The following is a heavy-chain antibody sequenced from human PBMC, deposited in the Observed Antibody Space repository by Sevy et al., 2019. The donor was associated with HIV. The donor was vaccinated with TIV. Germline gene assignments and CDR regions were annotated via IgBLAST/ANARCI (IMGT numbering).Heavy chain of an antibody. CDR3: ARDSAVAGLFDY. Sequence: GGSLRLSCAASGFTFSSYSMNWVRQAPGKGLEWVSYISSSSTIYYADSVKGRFTISRDNAKNSLYLQMNSLRDEDTAVYYCARDSAVAGLFDYWGQGTLVTVSS. V-gene: IGHV3-48*02. D-gene: IGHD6-19*01. J-gene: IGHJ4*02. CDR1: GFTFSSYS. CDR2: ISSSSTI.